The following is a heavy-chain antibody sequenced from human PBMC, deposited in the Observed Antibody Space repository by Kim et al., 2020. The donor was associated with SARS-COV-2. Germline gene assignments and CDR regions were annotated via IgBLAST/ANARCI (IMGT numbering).Heavy chain of an antibody. D-gene: IGHD3-10*01. J-gene: IGHJ6*02. Sequence: ASVKVSCKASGYTFTSYGISWVRQAPGQGLEWMGWISAYNGNTNYAQKLQGRVTMTTDTSTSTAYMELRSLRSDDTAVYYCARDGGGVRGAPPVFYYYYGMDVWGQGTTVTVSS. CDR3: ARDGGGVRGAPPVFYYYYGMDV. V-gene: IGHV1-18*04. CDR1: GYTFTSYG. CDR2: ISAYNGNT.